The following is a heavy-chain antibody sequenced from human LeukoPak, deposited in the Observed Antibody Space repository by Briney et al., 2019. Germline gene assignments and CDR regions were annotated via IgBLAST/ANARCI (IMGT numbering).Heavy chain of an antibody. J-gene: IGHJ2*01. CDR1: GGSISSYY. Sequence: KSSETLSLTCTVSGGSISSYYWQWIRQPPGNRLEWIAHVYYSGSTDYNPSLKSRVTVSVDTSKNQFSLRLTSVTAADTAVYYWARGEPRIARPGAPPFDLWGRGTLVTVSS. V-gene: IGHV4-59*01. D-gene: IGHD6-13*01. CDR3: ARGEPRIARPGAPPFDL. CDR2: VYYSGST.